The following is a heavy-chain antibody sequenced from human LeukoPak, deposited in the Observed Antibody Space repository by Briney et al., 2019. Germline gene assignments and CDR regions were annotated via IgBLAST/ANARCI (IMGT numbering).Heavy chain of an antibody. CDR2: ISWNSGSI. V-gene: IGHV3-9*03. CDR1: GFTFDDYA. D-gene: IGHD6-13*01. CDR3: AKDMSSSWYSALFDY. J-gene: IGHJ4*02. Sequence: PGGSLRLSCAASGFTFDDYAMHWVRQAPGKGLEWVSDISWNSGSIGYADSVKGRFTISRDNAKNSLYLQMNSLRAEDIALYYCAKDMSSSWYSALFDYWGQGTLVTVSS.